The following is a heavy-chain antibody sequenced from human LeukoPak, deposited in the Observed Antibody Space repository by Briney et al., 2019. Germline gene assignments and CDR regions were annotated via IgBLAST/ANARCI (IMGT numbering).Heavy chain of an antibody. J-gene: IGHJ3*01. Sequence: PSETLSLTCNVSGAYISNYYWTWVRQPAAQGLEWIGRLHASESTIYNPSLKSRVTLSIDTSKDQLSLTLTSVTAADSAVYYCATLSSSPDFDVWGQGTVVTVSS. CDR3: ATLSSSPDFDV. CDR2: LHASEST. V-gene: IGHV4-4*07. D-gene: IGHD2-2*01. CDR1: GAYISNYY.